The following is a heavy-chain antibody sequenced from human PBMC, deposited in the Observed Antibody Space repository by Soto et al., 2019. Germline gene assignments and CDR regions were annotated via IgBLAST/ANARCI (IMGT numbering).Heavy chain of an antibody. J-gene: IGHJ4*02. CDR1: GFTFSDYS. Sequence: EVQLVESGGGLVKPGESLRLSCAASGFTFSDYSMNWVRQAPGKGLEWVSSASISSSHIYYAESVKGRFTISRDNARNSLYLQMNSLRAEDTAVYYCARRTRGLHIDSWGQGTRVTVSS. V-gene: IGHV3-21*01. CDR3: ARRTRGLHIDS. CDR2: ASISSSHI.